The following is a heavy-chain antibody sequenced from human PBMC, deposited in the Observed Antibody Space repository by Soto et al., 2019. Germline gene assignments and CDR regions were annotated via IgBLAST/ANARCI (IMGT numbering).Heavy chain of an antibody. CDR2: MNPNSGNT. Sequence: VSVKVSCKASGYTFTSYDINWVRQATGQGLEWMGWMNPNSGNTGYAQKFQGRVTMTRNTSISTAYMELSSLRSEDTAVYYCARTYYDFWSGYPWGQGTLVTVSS. D-gene: IGHD3-3*01. CDR1: GYTFTSYD. J-gene: IGHJ5*02. CDR3: ARTYYDFWSGYP. V-gene: IGHV1-8*01.